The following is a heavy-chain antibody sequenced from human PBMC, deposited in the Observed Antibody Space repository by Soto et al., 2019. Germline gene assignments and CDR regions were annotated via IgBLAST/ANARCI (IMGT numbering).Heavy chain of an antibody. V-gene: IGHV3-48*01. CDR1: GFTFSSYS. CDR2: ISSSSSTI. CDR3: AREGPSSSWYHFDY. D-gene: IGHD6-13*01. J-gene: IGHJ4*02. Sequence: GGSLRLSCAASGFTFSSYSMNWVRQAPGKGLERVSYISSSSSTIYYADSVKGRFTISRDNSKNSLYLQMNSLRAEDTAVYYCAREGPSSSWYHFDYWGQGTLVTVSS.